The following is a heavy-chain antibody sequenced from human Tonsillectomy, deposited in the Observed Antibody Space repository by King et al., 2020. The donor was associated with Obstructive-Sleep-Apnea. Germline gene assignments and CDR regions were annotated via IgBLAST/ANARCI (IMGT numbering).Heavy chain of an antibody. CDR1: GGSISSYY. CDR3: ARHESTLLRYFDWLFGD. Sequence: QLQESGPGLVKPSETLSLTCTVSGGSISSYYWSWIRQPPGKGLEWVGYIYYSGSTNYNPSLKSRRTTSVDTSKNPFSLKLSSVTAADTAVYYCARHESTLLRYFDWLFGDWGQGTLVTVSS. CDR2: IYYSGST. J-gene: IGHJ4*02. V-gene: IGHV4-59*08. D-gene: IGHD3-9*01.